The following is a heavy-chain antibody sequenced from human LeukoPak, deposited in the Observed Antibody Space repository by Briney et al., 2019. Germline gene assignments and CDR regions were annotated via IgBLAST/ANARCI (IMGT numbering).Heavy chain of an antibody. D-gene: IGHD3-3*01. V-gene: IGHV4-38-2*02. Sequence: SETLSLSCTVSGYSISSGYYWGWIRQPPGKGLEWIGSIYHSGSTYYNPSLKSRVTISVDTSKNQFSLKLSSVTAADTAVYYRARGFPIFGVVTSPNWFDPWGLGTLVTVSS. CDR1: GYSISSGYY. CDR3: ARGFPIFGVVTSPNWFDP. CDR2: IYHSGST. J-gene: IGHJ5*02.